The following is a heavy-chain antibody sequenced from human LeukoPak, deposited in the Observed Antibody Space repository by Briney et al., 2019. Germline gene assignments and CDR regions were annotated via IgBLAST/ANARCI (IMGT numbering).Heavy chain of an antibody. J-gene: IGHJ4*02. CDR2: IYYSGST. D-gene: IGHD6-19*01. Sequence: SETLSLTCTVSGGSISSSSYYWGWIRQPPGKGLEWIGSIYYSGSTYYNPSLKSRVTISVDTSKNQFSLKLSSVTAADTAVYYCARLGRIAVAGTGLVGYWGQGTLVPVSS. V-gene: IGHV4-39*01. CDR3: ARLGRIAVAGTGLVGY. CDR1: GGSISSSSYY.